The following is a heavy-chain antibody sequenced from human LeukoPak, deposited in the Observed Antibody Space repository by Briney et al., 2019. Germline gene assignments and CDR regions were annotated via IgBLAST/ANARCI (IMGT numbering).Heavy chain of an antibody. J-gene: IGHJ4*02. CDR2: ISGSGGST. Sequence: GGSPRLSCAASGFTFSSYAMSWVRQAPGKGLEWVSAISGSGGSTYYADSVKGRFTISRDNSKNTLYLQMNSLRAEDTAVYYCARGEGSYSAHFDYWGQGTLVTVSS. V-gene: IGHV3-23*01. CDR3: ARGEGSYSAHFDY. CDR1: GFTFSSYA. D-gene: IGHD1-26*01.